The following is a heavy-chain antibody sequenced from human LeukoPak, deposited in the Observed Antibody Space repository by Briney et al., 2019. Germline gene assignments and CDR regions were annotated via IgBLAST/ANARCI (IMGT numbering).Heavy chain of an antibody. Sequence: PSETLSLTCAVSGYSISSGYYWGWIRQPAGKGLEWIGRIYSSGSTSYNPSLESRVTISVDTSKNRFSLKLSSVTAADTAVYYCAIHDYGDRDAFDIWGQGTMVTVSS. D-gene: IGHD4-17*01. J-gene: IGHJ3*02. CDR1: GYSISSGYY. CDR3: AIHDYGDRDAFDI. CDR2: IYSSGST. V-gene: IGHV4-38-2*01.